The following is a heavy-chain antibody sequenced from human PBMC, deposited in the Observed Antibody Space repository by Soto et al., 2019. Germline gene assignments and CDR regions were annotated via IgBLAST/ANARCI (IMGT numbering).Heavy chain of an antibody. V-gene: IGHV1-3*01. J-gene: IGHJ4*02. CDR1: GDTFGSNA. CDR3: ARGSGSFSPFFDS. D-gene: IGHD1-26*01. CDR2: IIGGSGNT. Sequence: GASVKVSCKASGDTFGSNAMHWVRQAAGQRLEWMGWIIGGSGNTKYSRNFQGRVTITWDTSASTVYMELTSLRSDDTAVYFCARGSGSFSPFFDSWGQGTLVTV.